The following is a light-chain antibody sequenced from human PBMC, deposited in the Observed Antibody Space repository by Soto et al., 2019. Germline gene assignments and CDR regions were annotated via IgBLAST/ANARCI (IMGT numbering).Light chain of an antibody. CDR2: SNN. V-gene: IGLV1-44*01. CDR3: ASWDDALNGLL. J-gene: IGLJ2*01. Sequence: QSVLTQPPSASGTPGQRVTISCSGIRSNIGSNFVNWYQKLPGTAPKLLIHSNNERPSGVPGRFSGSKSGTSASLAISGLQSEDEADYYCASWDDALNGLLFGGGTKLTVL. CDR1: RSNIGSNF.